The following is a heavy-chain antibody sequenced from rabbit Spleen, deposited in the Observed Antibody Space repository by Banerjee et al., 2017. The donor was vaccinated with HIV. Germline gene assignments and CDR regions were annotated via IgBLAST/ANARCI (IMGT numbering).Heavy chain of an antibody. CDR2: IYAARGTT. Sequence: QSLEESGGDLVKPGASLTLTCTASGFSFSSSYWMCWVRQAPGKGLEWIGIIYAARGTTDYASWVNGRFTISSDNAQSTVDLKMTSLTAADTATYFCARDHVSSAGYSLHLWGPGTLVTVS. CDR3: ARDHVSSAGYSLHL. CDR1: GFSFSSSYW. V-gene: IGHV1S40*01. D-gene: IGHD7-1*01. J-gene: IGHJ6*01.